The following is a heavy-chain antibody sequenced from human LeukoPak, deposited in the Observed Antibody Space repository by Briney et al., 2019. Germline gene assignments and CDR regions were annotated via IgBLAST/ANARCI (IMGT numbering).Heavy chain of an antibody. CDR2: IWYDGSNK. Sequence: GRSLRLSCAASGFTFGSYGMHWVRQAPGKGLEWVAVIWYDGSNKYYADSVKGRFTISRDNSKNTLYLQMNSLRAEDTAVYYCARDRNHRYYYYYYMDVWGKGTTVTVSS. V-gene: IGHV3-33*01. CDR3: ARDRNHRYYYYYYMDV. D-gene: IGHD1-14*01. CDR1: GFTFGSYG. J-gene: IGHJ6*03.